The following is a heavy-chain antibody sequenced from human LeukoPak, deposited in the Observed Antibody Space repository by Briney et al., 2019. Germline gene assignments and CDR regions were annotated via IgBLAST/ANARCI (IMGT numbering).Heavy chain of an antibody. V-gene: IGHV3-21*01. Sequence: GSLRLSCAASGLTLSSYSMNWVGQAQGKGREWVSSTSISSSYIYYADSVKGRFTISRDNAKNSLYLQMNSLRAEDTAVYYCARDFGGSSSGYWGQGTLVTVSS. CDR2: TSISSSYI. J-gene: IGHJ4*02. CDR1: GLTLSSYS. CDR3: ARDFGGSSSGY. D-gene: IGHD6-6*01.